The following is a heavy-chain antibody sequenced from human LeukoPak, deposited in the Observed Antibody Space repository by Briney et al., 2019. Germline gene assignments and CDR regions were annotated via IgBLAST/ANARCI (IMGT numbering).Heavy chain of an antibody. V-gene: IGHV3-7*02. CDR3: AASITMFDY. D-gene: IGHD3-10*01. J-gene: IGHJ4*02. Sequence: GGSLRLSCAASGFTFSRYWMSWVRQAPGKGLEWVANIKEDGSVKYYVESVKGRFTISRDNAKNSLYLQMNSLRAEDTAVCYCAASITMFDYWGQGTLVTVSS. CDR1: GFTFSRYW. CDR2: IKEDGSVK.